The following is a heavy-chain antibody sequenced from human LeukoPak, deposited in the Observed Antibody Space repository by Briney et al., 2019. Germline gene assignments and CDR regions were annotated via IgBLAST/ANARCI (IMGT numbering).Heavy chain of an antibody. D-gene: IGHD3-10*01. CDR1: GYSISSGYY. CDR3: ARLSSGSGSYTY. J-gene: IGHJ4*02. V-gene: IGHV4-38-2*02. Sequence: SETLSLTCTVSGYSISSGYYWGWIRQPPGKGLEWIGSIYHSGRTYYNPSLKSRVTISVDTSKNQFSLKLSSVTAADTAVYYCARLSSGSGSYTYWGQGTLVTVSS. CDR2: IYHSGRT.